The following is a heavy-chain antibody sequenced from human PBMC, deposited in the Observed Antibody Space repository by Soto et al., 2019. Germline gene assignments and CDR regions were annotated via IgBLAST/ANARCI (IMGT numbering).Heavy chain of an antibody. CDR1: GYSFTSYW. Sequence: GESLKISCKGSGYSFTSYWISWVRQMPGKGLEWMGRIDPSDSYTNYSPSFQGHVTISADKSISTAYLQWSSLKASDTAMYYCASLMYDSGYYYGMDVWGQGTTVTVSS. J-gene: IGHJ6*02. CDR3: ASLMYDSGYYYGMDV. D-gene: IGHD3-3*01. CDR2: IDPSDSYT. V-gene: IGHV5-10-1*01.